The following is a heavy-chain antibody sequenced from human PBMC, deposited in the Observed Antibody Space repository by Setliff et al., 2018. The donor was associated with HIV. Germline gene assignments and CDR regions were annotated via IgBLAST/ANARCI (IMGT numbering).Heavy chain of an antibody. CDR2: INHSGST. CDR3: ARGATLLPGYSDRWEYFYMDV. V-gene: IGHV4-34*01. Sequence: TSETLSLTCAVYGGSFSEYYWSWIRQSPGKGLEWIGEINHSGSTHYNPPLKSRATISVDTSKNRFSLRLNSVTAADTAVYYCARGATLLPGYSDRWEYFYMDVWGKGTTVTVSS. J-gene: IGHJ6*03. CDR1: GGSFSEYY. D-gene: IGHD5-12*01.